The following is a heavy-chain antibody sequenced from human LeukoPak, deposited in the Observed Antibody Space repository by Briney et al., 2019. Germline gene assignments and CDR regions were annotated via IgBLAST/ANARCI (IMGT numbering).Heavy chain of an antibody. D-gene: IGHD1-26*01. CDR2: FDPEDGET. Sequence: GASVKVSCKVSGYTLTELSMHWVRQAPGKGLEWMGGFDPEDGETIYAQKFQGRVTMTEDTSTDTAYMELSSLRSEDTAVYYCATAGQVGASRLDAFDIWGQGTMVTVSS. J-gene: IGHJ3*02. CDR3: ATAGQVGASRLDAFDI. CDR1: GYTLTELS. V-gene: IGHV1-24*01.